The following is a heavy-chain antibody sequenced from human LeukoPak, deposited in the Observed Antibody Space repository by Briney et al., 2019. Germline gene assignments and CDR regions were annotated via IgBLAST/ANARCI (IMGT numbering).Heavy chain of an antibody. V-gene: IGHV3-74*01. CDR1: GFTVSSYW. Sequence: GVSLRLSCAASGFTVSSYWMHWVRQAPGKGLVWVSRINSDGSCTSYADSVKGRFTISRDNAKNTLYLQMNSLRAEDTAVYYCARDRIVVVPAAIDGDYYYYYGMDVWGQGTTVTVSS. D-gene: IGHD2-2*01. CDR3: ARDRIVVVPAAIDGDYYYYYGMDV. J-gene: IGHJ6*02. CDR2: INSDGSCT.